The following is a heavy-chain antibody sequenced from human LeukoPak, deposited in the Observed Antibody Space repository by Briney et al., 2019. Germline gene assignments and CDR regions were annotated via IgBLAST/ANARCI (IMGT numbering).Heavy chain of an antibody. CDR3: ARDDGGNYPATLEF. J-gene: IGHJ4*02. Sequence: GSLRLSCAASGFTSSVYWMSWVRQAPGMGLEWVANIKQDGSEKYYLDSVKGRFTISRDNARNSLYLQMNSLRAEDTAVYYCARDDGGNYPATLEFWGQGTLVTVSS. D-gene: IGHD4-23*01. CDR2: IKQDGSEK. CDR1: GFTSSVYW. V-gene: IGHV3-7*01.